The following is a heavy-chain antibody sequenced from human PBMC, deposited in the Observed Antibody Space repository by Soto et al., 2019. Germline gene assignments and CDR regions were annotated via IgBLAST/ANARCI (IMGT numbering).Heavy chain of an antibody. J-gene: IGHJ5*02. CDR1: GFTFSDYY. D-gene: IGHD6-19*01. V-gene: IGHV3-11*06. CDR3: AGTRQSSGWYWSGFDP. Sequence: QVQLVESGGGLVKPGGSLRLSCAASGFTFSDYYMSWIRQAPGKGLEWVSYISSSSINTNYADSVKGRFTISRDNSKNSLSLQLNSLRAEDTAVYYCAGTRQSSGWYWSGFDPWGQGTLVTVSS. CDR2: ISSSSINT.